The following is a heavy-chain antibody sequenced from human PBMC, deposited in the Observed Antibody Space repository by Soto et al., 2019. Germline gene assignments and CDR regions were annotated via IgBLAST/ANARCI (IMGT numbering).Heavy chain of an antibody. V-gene: IGHV3-48*02. Sequence: EVQLVESGGALVQPGGSLRLSCAASGFKFSIYSMNWVRQAPGKGLEWSAYITSDTKTIKYGDSVKGRFTISRDNAKNSVYLQMNSLSDEATAVYYCARSVEGHFDYWGRGTGVTVSS. CDR3: ARSVEGHFDY. J-gene: IGHJ4*02. D-gene: IGHD6-19*01. CDR1: GFKFSIYS. CDR2: ITSDTKTI.